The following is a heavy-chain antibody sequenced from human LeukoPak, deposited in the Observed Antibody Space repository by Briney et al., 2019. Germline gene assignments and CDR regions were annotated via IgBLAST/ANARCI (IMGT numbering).Heavy chain of an antibody. D-gene: IGHD2-2*01. CDR1: GVSISSYY. CDR2: IYYSGST. CDR3: ARTCSSTSCYGFFDY. V-gene: IGHV4-59*01. Sequence: PSETLSLTCTVSGVSISSYYWSWIRQPPGKGLEWIGYIYYSGSTNYNPSLKSRVTISVDTSKNQFSLKLSSVTAADTAVYYCARTCSSTSCYGFFDYWGQGTLVTVSS. J-gene: IGHJ4*02.